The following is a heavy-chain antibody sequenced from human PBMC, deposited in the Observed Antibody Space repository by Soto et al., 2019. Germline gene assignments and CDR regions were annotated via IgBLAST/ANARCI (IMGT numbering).Heavy chain of an antibody. J-gene: IGHJ6*02. CDR1: GGSISSSSYY. V-gene: IGHV4-39*01. CDR3: ARHRNYYYYGMDV. CDR2: IYYSGST. Sequence: QLQLQESGPGLVKPSETLSLTCTVSGGSISSSSYYWGWIRQPPGKGLEWIGSIYYSGSTYHNPSPKSRVTISVDTSKNQFSLNLSSVTAADTAVYYCARHRNYYYYGMDVWGQGTTVTVSS.